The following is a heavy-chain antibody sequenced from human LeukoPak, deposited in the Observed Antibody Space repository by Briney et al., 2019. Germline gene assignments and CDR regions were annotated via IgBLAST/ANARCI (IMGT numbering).Heavy chain of an antibody. D-gene: IGHD1-1*01. CDR3: VRLLDLDY. V-gene: IGHV3-74*01. CDR1: GFTFSNYW. Sequence: GGSLRLSCVVSGFTFSNYWMHWVRQAPGKGLVWVSHISGDGRTTNYADSVKGRFSISRDNAKNTLYLQMNSLRADDTGVYYCVRLLDLDYWGQGTLVIVSS. J-gene: IGHJ4*02. CDR2: ISGDGRTT.